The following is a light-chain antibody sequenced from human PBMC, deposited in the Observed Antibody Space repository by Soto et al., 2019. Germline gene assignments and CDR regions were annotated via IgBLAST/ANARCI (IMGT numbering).Light chain of an antibody. CDR2: GAS. J-gene: IGKJ1*01. V-gene: IGKV3-15*01. Sequence: EIVLTQSPDTLSLSPGERATLSCRASQSFAGPYSAWYQQKPGQTPRLLINGASTRATGIPARFSGSGSGTEFTLTISSLQSEDFAVYYCQQYTNWPPETFGQGTKVDIK. CDR3: QQYTNWPPET. CDR1: QSFAGPY.